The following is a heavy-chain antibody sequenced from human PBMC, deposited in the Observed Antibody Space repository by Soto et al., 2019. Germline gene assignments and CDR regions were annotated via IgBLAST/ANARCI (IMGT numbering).Heavy chain of an antibody. CDR1: GGPISGYY. CDR3: ARTPVGLYSDYYDVFDI. J-gene: IGHJ3*02. CDR2: IYSSGFT. D-gene: IGHD4-17*01. V-gene: IGHV4-4*07. Sequence: SETLSLTCTVSGGPISGYYWAWIRQPAGKGLEWIGRIYSSGFTNYSPSLKSRVSMSIDPSNKHLSLRLTSVTYADTAVYFCARTPVGLYSDYYDVFDIWGQGTMVTVSS.